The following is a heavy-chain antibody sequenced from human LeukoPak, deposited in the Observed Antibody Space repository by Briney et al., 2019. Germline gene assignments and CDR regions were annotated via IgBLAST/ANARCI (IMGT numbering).Heavy chain of an antibody. Sequence: TGGSLRLSCAASGFTFSSYGMHWVRQAPGHGLEWVAAIGYDGSNKYYADSVKGRFAISRHNSKQTLYLPINSLRGPATAGYYVAKDFTILAEGAFVIWGQGTMVTVSS. D-gene: IGHD3-3*02. CDR1: GFTFSSYG. V-gene: IGHV3-33*06. CDR3: AKDFTILAEGAFVI. CDR2: IGYDGSNK. J-gene: IGHJ3*02.